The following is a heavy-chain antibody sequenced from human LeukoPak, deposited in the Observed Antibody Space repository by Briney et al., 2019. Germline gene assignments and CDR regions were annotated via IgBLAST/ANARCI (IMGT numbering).Heavy chain of an antibody. CDR1: GGSISSSSYY. V-gene: IGHV4-39*01. CDR3: ARQPGIAGPQASY. J-gene: IGHJ4*02. Sequence: KASETLSLTCTVSGGSISSSSYYWGWIRQPPGKGLEWIGSIYYSGSTYYNPSLKSRVTISVDTSKNQFSLKLSSVTAADTAVYYCARQPGIAGPQASYWGQGTLVTVSS. D-gene: IGHD6-13*01. CDR2: IYYSGST.